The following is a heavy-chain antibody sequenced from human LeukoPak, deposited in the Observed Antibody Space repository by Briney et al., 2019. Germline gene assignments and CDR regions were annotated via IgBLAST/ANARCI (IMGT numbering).Heavy chain of an antibody. D-gene: IGHD6-13*01. CDR1: GGSISSSNW. Sequence: SETLSFTCAVSGGSISSSNWWSWVRQPQGKGLEWIGEIYHSGSTNYNPSLKSRVTISVDKSKNRFSLKLSSVTAADTAVYYCARASYSSTRNWFDPWGQGTLVTVSS. V-gene: IGHV4-4*02. CDR2: IYHSGST. J-gene: IGHJ5*02. CDR3: ARASYSSTRNWFDP.